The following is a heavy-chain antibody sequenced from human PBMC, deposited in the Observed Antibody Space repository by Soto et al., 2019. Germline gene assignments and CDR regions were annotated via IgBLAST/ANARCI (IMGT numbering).Heavy chain of an antibody. V-gene: IGHV4-31*03. Sequence: QVQLQESGPGLVETSQTLSLVCSVSGDPLSYGGYYWSWVRQSPGKALEGFGFVYHSGATYYHPSHDRSVTMAVDMSKNEFSLKLTSVTAADTATYYCAREGHSSWEWLDPWGQGILVTVSS. CDR1: GDPLSYGGYY. D-gene: IGHD1-26*01. CDR2: VYHSGAT. CDR3: AREGHSSWEWLDP. J-gene: IGHJ5*02.